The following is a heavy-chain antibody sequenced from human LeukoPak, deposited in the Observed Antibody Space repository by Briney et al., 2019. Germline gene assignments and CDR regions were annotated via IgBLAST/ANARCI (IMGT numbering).Heavy chain of an antibody. CDR3: AKDSKIVGATFRSYHYMDV. Sequence: GGSLRLSCEASGFTFSTFAMIWVRQPPGKGLEWVSSIFPSGGEIHYADSVRGRFTISRDNSKSTLSLQMNSLRAEDTAVYYCAKDSKIVGATFRSYHYMDVWGKGTAVTVSS. V-gene: IGHV3-23*01. D-gene: IGHD1-26*01. CDR2: IFPSGGEI. CDR1: GFTFSTFA. J-gene: IGHJ6*03.